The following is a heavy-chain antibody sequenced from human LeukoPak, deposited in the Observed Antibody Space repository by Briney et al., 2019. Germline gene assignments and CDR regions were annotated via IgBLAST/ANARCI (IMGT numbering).Heavy chain of an antibody. J-gene: IGHJ4*02. D-gene: IGHD4-17*01. CDR1: GGSISSSSYY. CDR2: IYYSVST. V-gene: IGHV4-39*07. Sequence: TSETLSLTCTVSGGSISSSSYYWGWIRQPPGKGLEWIGSIYYSVSTYYNPSLKSRVTISVDTSKNQFSLKLSSVTAADTAVYYCARVPTVTFFDYWGQGTLVTVSS. CDR3: ARVPTVTFFDY.